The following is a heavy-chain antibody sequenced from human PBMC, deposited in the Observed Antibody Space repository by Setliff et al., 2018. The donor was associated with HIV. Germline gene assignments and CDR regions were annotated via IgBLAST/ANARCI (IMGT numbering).Heavy chain of an antibody. Sequence: SETLSLTCTVSGGSISNKTHYWGWIRQPPGKGLEWIGSVYYSGTTYYNPSLKSRVTISIDTSKNHFSLKVNSVTAADTAVYYCARLGYSIDLRRLDYWGQGAQVTVS. CDR3: ARLGYSIDLRRLDY. V-gene: IGHV4-39*02. CDR1: GGSISNKTHY. CDR2: VYYSGTT. D-gene: IGHD6-13*01. J-gene: IGHJ4*02.